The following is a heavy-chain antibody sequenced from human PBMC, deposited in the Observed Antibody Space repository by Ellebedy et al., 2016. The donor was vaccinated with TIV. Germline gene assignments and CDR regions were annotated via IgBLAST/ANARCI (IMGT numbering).Heavy chain of an antibody. D-gene: IGHD2-8*02. Sequence: GESLKISCVASGFTFSSYAMSWVRQAPGKGLEWVSAISGSAYSTYYADPVKGRFTISRDNSKNTLYLQMNSLRGEDTAVYYCTKRAENWRFFDSWGQGTLVTVSS. CDR2: ISGSAYST. J-gene: IGHJ4*02. CDR1: GFTFSSYA. V-gene: IGHV3-23*01. CDR3: TKRAENWRFFDS.